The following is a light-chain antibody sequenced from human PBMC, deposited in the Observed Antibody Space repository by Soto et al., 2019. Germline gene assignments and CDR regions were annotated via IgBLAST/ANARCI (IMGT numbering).Light chain of an antibody. Sequence: QSALTQPASVSGSPGQSITISCTGNSSDVGGYNFVSWYQHHPGKAPKLIIYDVNNRPSGVSNRFSGSKSGNTASLTISGLQAEDEADYYCTSYTTSSTYVFGTGTKVTVL. CDR3: TSYTTSSTYV. J-gene: IGLJ1*01. CDR2: DVN. CDR1: SSDVGGYNF. V-gene: IGLV2-14*03.